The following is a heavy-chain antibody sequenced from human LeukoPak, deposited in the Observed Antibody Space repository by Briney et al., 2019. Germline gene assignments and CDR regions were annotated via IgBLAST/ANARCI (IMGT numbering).Heavy chain of an antibody. CDR3: AKYGAPGWSGYCHY. V-gene: IGHV3-23*01. J-gene: IGHJ4*02. D-gene: IGHD4/OR15-4a*01. CDR1: GFIFSNYA. CDR2: ISGNAGSK. Sequence: GGSLRLSCAASGFIFSNYAMTWVRQAPGKGVEGVSSISGNAGSKYYNDSGKGRCTIPRDNSKNTLFLQMNSLRAEDTGMYYCAKYGAPGWSGYCHYWGQGTLVTVSS.